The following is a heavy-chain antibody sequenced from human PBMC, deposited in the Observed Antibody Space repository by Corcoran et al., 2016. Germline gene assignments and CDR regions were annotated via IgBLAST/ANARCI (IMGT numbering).Heavy chain of an antibody. V-gene: IGHV6-1*01. J-gene: IGHJ6*02. D-gene: IGHD2-15*01. CDR3: ACVIDCSVGMDV. CDR2: TYDRSKWYN. Sequence: QVQLQQSGPGLVKPSQTLSLTCAISGDSVSSNSAAWDWIRQSPSRGLEWLGRTYDRSKWYNNYAVSVKSRITIHPDTSKNQFSLHLSSVTPDDTAVYYWACVIDCSVGMDVWGQGTTVTVSS. CDR1: GDSVSSNSAA.